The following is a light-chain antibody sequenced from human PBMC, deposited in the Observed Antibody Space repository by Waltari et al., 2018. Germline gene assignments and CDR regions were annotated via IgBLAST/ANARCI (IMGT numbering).Light chain of an antibody. J-gene: IGLJ3*02. Sequence: YVLTQPPSVSVDPGKTARLTCGGDNIGSKSVNWYQQKPGQAPVLVMFYESDRPSEIPVRFAGSNSGNTPTLTISWVEAGDEADYHCQVWDDVTDSGVFGGGTKLTVL. CDR3: QVWDDVTDSGV. CDR2: YES. V-gene: IGLV3-21*04. CDR1: NIGSKS.